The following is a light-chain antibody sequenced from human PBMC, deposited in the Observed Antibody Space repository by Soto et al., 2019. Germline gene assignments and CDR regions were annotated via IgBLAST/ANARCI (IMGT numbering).Light chain of an antibody. CDR1: QSVLYRSNNKNY. J-gene: IGKJ1*01. V-gene: IGKV4-1*01. Sequence: DIVMTQSPDSLAVSLGERATINCKSSQSVLYRSNNKNYLAWYQQKPGQPPRLLIYWASTRESGVPDRFSGSGSGTDFTLTVSSLQAEDVAVYYCQQYSNTPQSFGQGTKVEIK. CDR2: WAS. CDR3: QQYSNTPQS.